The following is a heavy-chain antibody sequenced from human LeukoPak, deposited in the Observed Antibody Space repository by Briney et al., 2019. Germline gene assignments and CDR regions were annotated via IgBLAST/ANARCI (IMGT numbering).Heavy chain of an antibody. V-gene: IGHV4-39*07. D-gene: IGHD6-6*01. CDR3: ASIAARRRGVYYFDY. CDR2: IYYSGST. J-gene: IGHJ4*02. Sequence: PSETLSLTCTVSGGSIGSSSYYWGWIRQPPGKGLEWIGSIYYSGSTYYNPSLKSRVTISVDTSKNQFSLKLSSVTAADTAVYYCASIAARRRGVYYFDYWGQGTLVTVSS. CDR1: GGSIGSSSYY.